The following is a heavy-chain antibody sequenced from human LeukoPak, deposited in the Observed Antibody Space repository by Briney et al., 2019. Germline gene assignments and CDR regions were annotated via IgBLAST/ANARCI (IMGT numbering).Heavy chain of an antibody. J-gene: IGHJ5*02. CDR3: ATGGSVTNNWFDP. CDR2: FDPEDGET. V-gene: IGHV1-24*01. Sequence: ASVKVSCKVSGYTLTELSMRWVRQAPGKGLEWMGGFDPEDGETIYAQKFQGRVTMTEDTSTDTAYMELSSLRSEDTAVYYCATGGSVTNNWFDPWGQGTLVTVSS. CDR1: GYTLTELS. D-gene: IGHD4-17*01.